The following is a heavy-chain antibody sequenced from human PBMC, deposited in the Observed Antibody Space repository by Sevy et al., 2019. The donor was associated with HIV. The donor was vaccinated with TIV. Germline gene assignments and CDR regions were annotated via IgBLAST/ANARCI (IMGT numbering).Heavy chain of an antibody. CDR1: GFNLSSYA. CDR3: ARGRGVYDYSNYWYFDL. Sequence: GGSLRLSCAASGFNLSSYAMHWVRQAPGKGLEWVAVISYDGSNKYYAYSVKGRFTISRDNSKNTLYLQMNSLRAEDTAVYYCARGRGVYDYSNYWYFDLWGRGPLVTVSS. J-gene: IGHJ2*01. D-gene: IGHD4-4*01. CDR2: ISYDGSNK. V-gene: IGHV3-30-3*01.